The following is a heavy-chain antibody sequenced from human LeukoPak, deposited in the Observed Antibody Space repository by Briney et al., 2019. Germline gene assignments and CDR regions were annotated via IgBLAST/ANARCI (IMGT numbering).Heavy chain of an antibody. CDR3: AKDLGNRIVGATWDY. CDR1: GFTFSSYA. J-gene: IGHJ4*02. V-gene: IGHV3-23*01. CDR2: ISGSGGST. D-gene: IGHD1-26*01. Sequence: GGSLRLSCAASGFTFSSYAMSSVRQAPGKGLEWVSAISGSGGSTYYADSVKGRFTISRDNSRNTLYLQMNSVRAEDTAVYYCAKDLGNRIVGATWDYWGQGTLVTVSS.